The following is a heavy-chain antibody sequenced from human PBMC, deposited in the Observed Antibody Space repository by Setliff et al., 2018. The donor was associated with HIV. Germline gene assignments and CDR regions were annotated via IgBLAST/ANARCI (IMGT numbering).Heavy chain of an antibody. CDR2: ISHSGCT. J-gene: IGHJ2*01. CDR3: ARDQRLQGVQPPYWYFDL. CDR1: GGSFNNYS. Sequence: SETLSLTCGVFGGSFNNYSWNWFRQPPGRGLEWIGEISHSGCTSYNSSLKSRVTMSVDTAKNQFSLEMRSLTAADTAVYYCARDQRLQGVQPPYWYFDLWGRGTLVTVSS. D-gene: IGHD2-2*01. V-gene: IGHV4-34*01.